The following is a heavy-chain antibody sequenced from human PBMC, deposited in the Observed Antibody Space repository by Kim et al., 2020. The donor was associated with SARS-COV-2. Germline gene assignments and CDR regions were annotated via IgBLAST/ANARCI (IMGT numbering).Heavy chain of an antibody. CDR2: IIPILGIA. D-gene: IGHD2-15*01. Sequence: SVKVSCKASGGTFSSYAISWVRQAPGQGLEWMGRIIPILGIANYAQKFQGRVTITVDKSTSTAYMELSSLRSEDTAVYYCARAWVAPGYFDYWGQGTLVTVSS. CDR1: GGTFSSYA. J-gene: IGHJ4*02. V-gene: IGHV1-69*04. CDR3: ARAWVAPGYFDY.